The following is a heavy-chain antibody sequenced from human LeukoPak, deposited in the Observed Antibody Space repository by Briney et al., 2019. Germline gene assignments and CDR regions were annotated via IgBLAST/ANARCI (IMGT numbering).Heavy chain of an antibody. CDR2: ISSDGDAI. V-gene: IGHV3-30*04. CDR1: GFTFSNYP. Sequence: PGGSLRLSCAASGFTFSNYPMHWVRQAPGKGLEWLAVISSDGDAIYYADSMKGRFTISRDNSKNTLYLQMNSLRTEDTSVYYCARGRTEAFRSGWWGLFDSWGQGTLVTVSS. D-gene: IGHD6-19*01. J-gene: IGHJ4*02. CDR3: ARGRTEAFRSGWWGLFDS.